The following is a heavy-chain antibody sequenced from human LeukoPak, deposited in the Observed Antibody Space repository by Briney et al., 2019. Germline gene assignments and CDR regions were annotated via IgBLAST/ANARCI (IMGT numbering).Heavy chain of an antibody. CDR2: IYPTGIT. CDR3: ARSPLEAAVGLVDY. Sequence: SQTLSLTCTVSGGSISSGGYYGSWIRQHPGKGLEWIGCIYPTGITFYNPSLKSRVTISVDTSKNQFSVNLRSVTAADTAVYYCARSPLEAAVGLVDYWGQGTLVTVSS. CDR1: GGSISSGGYY. V-gene: IGHV4-31*03. J-gene: IGHJ4*02. D-gene: IGHD1-26*01.